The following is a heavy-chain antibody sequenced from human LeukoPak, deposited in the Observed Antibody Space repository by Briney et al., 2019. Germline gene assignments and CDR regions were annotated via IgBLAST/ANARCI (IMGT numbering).Heavy chain of an antibody. CDR1: GYTFTSFW. CDR3: ARHPYYYDSSGYKFDY. Sequence: GESLKISCKGSGYTFTSFWIAWMRQMPGKGLEWMGIIYPGDSHTRYNPSFQGQVTISADKSISTAYLQWSSLKASDTAMYYCARHPYYYDSSGYKFDYWGQGTLVTVSS. D-gene: IGHD3-22*01. J-gene: IGHJ4*02. CDR2: IYPGDSHT. V-gene: IGHV5-51*01.